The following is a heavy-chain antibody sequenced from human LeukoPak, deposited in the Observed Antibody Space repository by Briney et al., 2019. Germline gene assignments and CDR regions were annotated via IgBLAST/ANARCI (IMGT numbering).Heavy chain of an antibody. Sequence: GGXLRLSCVASGFTFNSYWMSWVRQAPGKGLEWLAGIKGDGSDKRYVDSVKGRFTISRDNAEKSLYLQMNSLRAEDTAVYYCARDSSLYCSDNTCYWGLDYWGQGTLVTVSS. J-gene: IGHJ4*02. V-gene: IGHV3-7*01. D-gene: IGHD2-15*01. CDR1: GFTFNSYW. CDR3: ARDSSLYCSDNTCYWGLDY. CDR2: IKGDGSDK.